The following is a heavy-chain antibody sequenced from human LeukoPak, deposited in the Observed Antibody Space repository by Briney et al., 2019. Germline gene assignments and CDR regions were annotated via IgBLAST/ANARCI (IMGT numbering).Heavy chain of an antibody. V-gene: IGHV4-39*01. D-gene: IGHD6-6*01. CDR1: GGSFSSYY. Sequence: SETLSLTCAVYGGSFSSYYWGWIRQPPGKGLEWIGSIYYSGSTYYNPSLKSRVTISVDTSKNQFSLKLSSVTAADTAVYYCARQGSSSADYWGQGTLVTVSS. J-gene: IGHJ4*02. CDR2: IYYSGST. CDR3: ARQGSSSADY.